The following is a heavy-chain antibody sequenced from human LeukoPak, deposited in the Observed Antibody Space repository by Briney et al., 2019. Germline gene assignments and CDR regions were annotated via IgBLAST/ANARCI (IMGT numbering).Heavy chain of an antibody. D-gene: IGHD4-17*01. CDR1: GFTFSSYG. J-gene: IGHJ6*02. Sequence: GGSLGLSCAASGFTFSSYGMHWVRQAPGKGLEWVAVISYDGSNKYYADSVKGRFTISRDNSKNTLYLQMNSLRAEDTAVYYCAKVMVTTVTNYDYYYGMDVWGQGTTVTVSS. CDR2: ISYDGSNK. CDR3: AKVMVTTVTNYDYYYGMDV. V-gene: IGHV3-30*18.